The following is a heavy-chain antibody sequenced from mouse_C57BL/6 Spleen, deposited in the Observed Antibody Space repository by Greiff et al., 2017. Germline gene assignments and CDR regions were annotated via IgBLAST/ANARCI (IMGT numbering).Heavy chain of an antibody. CDR1: GYAFSSSW. CDR3: ARDGYTAFDY. D-gene: IGHD2-3*01. V-gene: IGHV1-82*01. J-gene: IGHJ2*01. CDR2: IYPGDGDT. Sequence: QVQLQQPGPELVKPGASVKISCKASGYAFSSSWMNWVKQRPGKGLEWIGRIYPGDGDTNYNGKFKGKATLTADKSSSTAYMQLSSLTSEDSAVYFCARDGYTAFDYWGQGTTLTVSS.